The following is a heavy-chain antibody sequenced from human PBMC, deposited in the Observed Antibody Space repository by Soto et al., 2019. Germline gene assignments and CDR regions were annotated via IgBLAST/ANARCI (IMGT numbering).Heavy chain of an antibody. CDR3: AKHFDSGCPDY. CDR2: ISASGGST. Sequence: GESLCLSCAASGFTFSNCGLSWVRQAPGKGLEWVSIISASGGSTFYADSVKGRCTISRDNSKNTLYLQMNNLRAEDTAVYYCAKHFDSGCPDYWGQGT. CDR1: GFTFSNCG. D-gene: IGHD6-19*01. V-gene: IGHV3-23*01. J-gene: IGHJ4*02.